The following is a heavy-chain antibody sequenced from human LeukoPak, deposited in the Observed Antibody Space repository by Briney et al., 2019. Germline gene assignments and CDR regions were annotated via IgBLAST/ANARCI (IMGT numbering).Heavy chain of an antibody. J-gene: IGHJ1*01. CDR1: GYTFTGYY. Sequence: GASVKVSCKASGYTFTGYYMHWVRQAPRQGLEWMGWINLNSGGTNYAQKFQGRVTMTRDTSISTAYMELSRLRSDDTAEYYCASFYDSSGYPAEYFQHWGQGTLVTVSA. V-gene: IGHV1-2*02. D-gene: IGHD3-22*01. CDR3: ASFYDSSGYPAEYFQH. CDR2: INLNSGGT.